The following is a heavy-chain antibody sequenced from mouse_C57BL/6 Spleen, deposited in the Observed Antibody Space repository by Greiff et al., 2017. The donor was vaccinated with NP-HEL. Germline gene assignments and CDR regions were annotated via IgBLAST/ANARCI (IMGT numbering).Heavy chain of an antibody. J-gene: IGHJ1*03. D-gene: IGHD2-3*01. CDR2: IYPGSGNT. V-gene: IGHV1-66*01. CDR1: GYSFTSYY. Sequence: VKLQQSGPELVKPGASVKISCKASGYSFTSYYIHWVKQRPGQGLEWIGWIYPGSGNTKYNEKFKGKATLTADTSSSTAYMQLSSLTSEDSAVYYCARSIGSFDVWGTGTTVTVSS. CDR3: ARSIGSFDV.